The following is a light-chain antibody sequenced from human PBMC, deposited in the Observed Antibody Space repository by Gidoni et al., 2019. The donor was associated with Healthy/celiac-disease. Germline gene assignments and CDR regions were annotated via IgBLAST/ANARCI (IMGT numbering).Light chain of an antibody. Sequence: EMVMTHSPATLSVSPGERATISCRASQSVSSNLAWYQQEPGQAPRLLIYGASTRATGIPARFSGSGSGTEFTLTISSLQSEDFAVYYCQQYNNWPPWTFGQGTKVEIK. CDR1: QSVSSN. J-gene: IGKJ1*01. CDR3: QQYNNWPPWT. CDR2: GAS. V-gene: IGKV3-15*01.